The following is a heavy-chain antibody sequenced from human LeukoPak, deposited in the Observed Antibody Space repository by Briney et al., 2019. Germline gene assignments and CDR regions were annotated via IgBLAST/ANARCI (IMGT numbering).Heavy chain of an antibody. CDR2: IIPILGIA. CDR1: GGTFSSYA. D-gene: IGHD5-12*01. Sequence: SVKVSCKASGGTFSSYAITWVRQAHGQGLEWMGRIIPILGIANYAQKFQGRVTIIADKSTSTAYMELSSLRSEDTAVYYCARDLYSGHEGNAFDILGQGTMVTVSS. V-gene: IGHV1-69*04. CDR3: ARDLYSGHEGNAFDI. J-gene: IGHJ3*02.